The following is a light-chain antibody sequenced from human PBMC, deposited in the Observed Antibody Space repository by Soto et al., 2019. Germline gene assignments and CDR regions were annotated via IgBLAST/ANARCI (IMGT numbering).Light chain of an antibody. CDR3: SSYTRTSTLV. CDR2: GVN. CDR1: SSNVGGYLY. V-gene: IGLV2-14*01. J-gene: IGLJ3*02. Sequence: QSVLTQPASVSGSPGQSITISCTGTSSNVGGYLYVSWYQQHPGKAPKLVIYGVNIRPSGVSNRFSGSKSGDTASLTISGLQAEDEADYYCSSYTRTSTLVFGGGTKVTVL.